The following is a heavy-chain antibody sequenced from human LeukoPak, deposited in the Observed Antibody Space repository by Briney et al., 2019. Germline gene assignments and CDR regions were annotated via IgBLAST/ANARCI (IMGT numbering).Heavy chain of an antibody. J-gene: IGHJ4*02. D-gene: IGHD1-26*01. CDR1: GFTFSSYW. Sequence: GGSLRLSCAASGFTFSSYWMSWVRRAPGNGLEWVANIKQDGSEENFVDSVKGLFTISRDNAKKSLYLQMNSLRAEDTAVYYCARGSSAGARLTHDYWGQGTLVTVSS. CDR2: IKQDGSEE. CDR3: ARGSSAGARLTHDY. V-gene: IGHV3-7*01.